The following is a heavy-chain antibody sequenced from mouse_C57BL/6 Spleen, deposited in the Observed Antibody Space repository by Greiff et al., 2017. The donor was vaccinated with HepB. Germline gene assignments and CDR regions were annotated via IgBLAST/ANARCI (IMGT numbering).Heavy chain of an antibody. D-gene: IGHD1-1*01. CDR3: ARGDYYSGSSDGDFDV. V-gene: IGHV1-55*01. J-gene: IGHJ1*03. CDR2: IYPGSGST. CDR1: GYTFTSYW. Sequence: QVQLQQPGAELVKPGASVKMSCKASGYTFTSYWITWVKQRPGQGLEWIGDIYPGSGSTNYNEKFKSKATLTVDTSSSTAYMQLSSLTSEDSAVYYCARGDYYSGSSDGDFDVWGTGTTVTVAS.